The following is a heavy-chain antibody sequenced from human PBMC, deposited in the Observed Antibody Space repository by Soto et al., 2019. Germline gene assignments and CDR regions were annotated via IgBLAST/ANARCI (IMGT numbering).Heavy chain of an antibody. CDR2: IYYSGST. CDR3: ARGRKYYYGSGSYYPWFDP. D-gene: IGHD3-10*01. J-gene: IGHJ5*02. CDR1: GGSISSYY. V-gene: IGHV4-59*01. Sequence: SETLSLTCTVSGGSISSYYWSWIRQPPGKGLEWIGYIYYSGSTNYNPSLKSRVTISVDTSKNQFSLKLSSVTAADTAVYYCARGRKYYYGSGSYYPWFDPWGQGTLVTVSS.